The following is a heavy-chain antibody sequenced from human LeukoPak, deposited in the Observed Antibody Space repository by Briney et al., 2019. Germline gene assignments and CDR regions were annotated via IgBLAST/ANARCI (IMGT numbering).Heavy chain of an antibody. CDR1: GFTFSNYA. V-gene: IGHV3-23*01. D-gene: IGHD2-21*01. CDR2: ISGSGSST. J-gene: IGHJ6*03. Sequence: GGALRLSCAPSGFTFSNYAMSWVRQAPGKGVEGVSAISGSGSSTYYAGSVKGRFTISRDNSKNTLYLQTNSLRAEDTALYYCARHSPYIYYMDVWGKGTTVTVSS. CDR3: ARHSPYIYYMDV.